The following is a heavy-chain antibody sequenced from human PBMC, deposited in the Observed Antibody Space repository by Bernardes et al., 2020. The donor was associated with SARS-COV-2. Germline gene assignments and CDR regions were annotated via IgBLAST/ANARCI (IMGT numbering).Heavy chain of an antibody. CDR1: GFTFRSSA. CDR3: AKREYYDFWSGPIDY. D-gene: IGHD3-3*01. Sequence: GGSLRLSCAASGFTFRSSAMNWVRQAPGTGLEWVSAISGSGGSTYYADSVRGRFTISRDNSKNTLYLQMNSQRAEDTAVYYCAKREYYDFWSGPIDYWGQGTLVTVSS. CDR2: ISGSGGST. V-gene: IGHV3-23*01. J-gene: IGHJ4*02.